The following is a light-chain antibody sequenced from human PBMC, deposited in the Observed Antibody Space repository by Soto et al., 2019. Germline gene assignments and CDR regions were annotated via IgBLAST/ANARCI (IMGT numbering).Light chain of an antibody. V-gene: IGLV2-11*01. CDR1: SSDVGGYNF. CDR2: DVT. Sequence: QSALTQPRSVSASPGQSVTISCTGTSSDVGGYNFVSWYQQHPGKAPKLVLYDVTERPSGVPDRFSGSKSCNTASLTISGLQAEDEADYYCCSYAGSYTFLFGGGTKLTVL. CDR3: CSYAGSYTFL. J-gene: IGLJ2*01.